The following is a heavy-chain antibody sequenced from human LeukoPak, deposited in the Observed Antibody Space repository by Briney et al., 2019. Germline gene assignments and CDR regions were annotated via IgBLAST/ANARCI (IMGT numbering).Heavy chain of an antibody. CDR1: GGSISIYY. CDR2: IYYSGST. Sequence: PSETLSLTCTVSGGSISIYYWSWIRQPPGKGLEWIGYIYYSGSTNYNPSLKSRVTISVDTSKNQFSLKLSSVTAADTAVYYCASSITMVRVFDYWGQGTLVTVSS. J-gene: IGHJ4*02. CDR3: ASSITMVRVFDY. V-gene: IGHV4-59*08. D-gene: IGHD3-10*01.